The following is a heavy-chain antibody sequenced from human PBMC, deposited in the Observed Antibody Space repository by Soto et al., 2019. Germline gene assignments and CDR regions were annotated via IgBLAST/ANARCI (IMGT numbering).Heavy chain of an antibody. V-gene: IGHV1-69*12. CDR1: GGTFSSYA. CDR2: IIPIFGTA. Sequence: QVQLVQSGAEVKKPGSSVKVSCKASGGTFSSYAISWVRQAPGQGLEWMGGIIPIFGTANYAQKFQGRVMITADESTSTAYMALSSLRSEDTAVYYCARVSRDGYNVGLSDYWGQGTLVTVSS. J-gene: IGHJ4*02. CDR3: ARVSRDGYNVGLSDY. D-gene: IGHD5-12*01.